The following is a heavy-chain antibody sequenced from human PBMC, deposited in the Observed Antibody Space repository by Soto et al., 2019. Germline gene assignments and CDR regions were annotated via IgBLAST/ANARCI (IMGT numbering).Heavy chain of an antibody. V-gene: IGHV4-59*08. CDR2: VYESGST. Sequence: QVQLQETGPRLVKPAETLSLTCTVSGGFLDRSYWSWIRQSPGKGLEWIGYVYESGSTSSNPSLKSRVAVSVYMSKNHFSLTLTSVTAADPAVYYCVRHFPVPRAVGSFDIWGRGTLITVSS. CDR3: VRHFPVPRAVGSFDI. CDR1: GGFLDRSY. J-gene: IGHJ3*02. D-gene: IGHD3-10*01.